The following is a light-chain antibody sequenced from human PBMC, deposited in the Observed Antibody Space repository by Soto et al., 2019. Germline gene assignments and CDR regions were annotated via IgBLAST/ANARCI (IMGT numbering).Light chain of an antibody. V-gene: IGKV4-1*01. Sequence: DIVMTQSPDSLAVSRGERATTNCKSSQSVLYSSNNKTYLAWYQQNPGQPPKLLIYWASTRESGVPDRFSGSGSGTDFTPTISSLQAEDVAVYYCQQFYNTPFTFGPGTKVDIK. J-gene: IGKJ3*01. CDR1: QSVLYSSNNKTY. CDR2: WAS. CDR3: QQFYNTPFT.